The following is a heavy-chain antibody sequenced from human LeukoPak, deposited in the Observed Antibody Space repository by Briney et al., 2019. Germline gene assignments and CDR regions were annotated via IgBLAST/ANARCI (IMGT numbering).Heavy chain of an antibody. J-gene: IGHJ3*02. D-gene: IGHD4-11*01. CDR3: ARVQLTHDAFDM. Sequence: SETLSLTCTVSGGSIGSYYRSWIRQPPGKGLEWIGYIYYSGSTNYNPSLKSRVTISVDTSKNQFSLKLSSVTAADTAVYYCARVQLTHDAFDMWGQGTMVTVSS. CDR1: GGSIGSYY. V-gene: IGHV4-59*01. CDR2: IYYSGST.